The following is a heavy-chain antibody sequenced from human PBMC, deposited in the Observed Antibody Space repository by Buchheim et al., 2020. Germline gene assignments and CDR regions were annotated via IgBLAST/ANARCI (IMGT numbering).Heavy chain of an antibody. CDR1: GFTFSSYW. D-gene: IGHD2-15*01. J-gene: IGHJ4*02. CDR3: AKEHCSGGSCYVGLDY. Sequence: EVLLVESGGGLVQPGGSLRLSCATSGFTFSSYWMTWVRRAPGRGLEWVANIKPDGSEMYYVDSVKGRFIISRDNPETSLYIQMNSLRAEDTAVYYCAKEHCSGGSCYVGLDYWGQGTL. CDR2: IKPDGSEM. V-gene: IGHV3-7*04.